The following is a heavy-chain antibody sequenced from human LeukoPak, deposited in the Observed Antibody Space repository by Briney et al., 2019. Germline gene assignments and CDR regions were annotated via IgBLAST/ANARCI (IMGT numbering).Heavy chain of an antibody. CDR2: VDTDSGET. CDR3: TTDPVLWL. CDR1: GYPFTDYY. V-gene: IGHV1-69-2*01. Sequence: ASVKVSCKASGYPFTDYYIHWLQQAPGKGLEWMGRVDTDSGETIYAEKFQGRVTMTADTSTDTAYMELSSLRSEDTAFYYCTTDPVLWLGGQGTLVTVSS. J-gene: IGHJ4*02. D-gene: IGHD6-19*01.